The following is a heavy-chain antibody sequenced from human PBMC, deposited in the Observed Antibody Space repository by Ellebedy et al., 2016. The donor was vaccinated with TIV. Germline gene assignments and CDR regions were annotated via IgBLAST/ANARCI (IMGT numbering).Heavy chain of an antibody. D-gene: IGHD3-16*01. Sequence: GGSLRLSCVASGFSFRSYWMSWVRQAPGKGLEWVANIYQDGSTQYYVDSVKGRFTISRDNAKNSLFLQMNSLRVEDTAVYYCARRGSYGDYAVQVNSWFDRWGRGTQVSVSS. CDR2: IYQDGSTQ. V-gene: IGHV3-7*01. CDR1: GFSFRSYW. J-gene: IGHJ5*02. CDR3: ARRGSYGDYAVQVNSWFDR.